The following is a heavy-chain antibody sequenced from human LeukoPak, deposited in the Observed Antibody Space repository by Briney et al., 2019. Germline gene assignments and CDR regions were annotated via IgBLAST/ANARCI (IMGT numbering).Heavy chain of an antibody. CDR2: IYTSGST. J-gene: IGHJ6*03. CDR1: GGSISSYY. D-gene: IGHD6-19*01. CDR3: ARDRGGAVAGYYYYYYMDV. V-gene: IGHV4-4*07. Sequence: PSETLSLTCTVSGGSISSYYRSWIRQPAGKGLEWIGRIYTSGSTNYNPSLKSRVTISVDKSKNQFSLKLSSVTAADTAVYYCARDRGGAVAGYYYYYYMDVWGKGTTVTVSS.